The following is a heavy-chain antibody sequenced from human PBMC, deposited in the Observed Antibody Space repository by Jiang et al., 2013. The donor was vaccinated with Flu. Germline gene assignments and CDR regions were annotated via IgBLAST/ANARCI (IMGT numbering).Heavy chain of an antibody. J-gene: IGHJ4*02. Sequence: GFTFSSYAMHWVRQAPGKGLEWVAVISYDGSNKYYADSVKGRFTISRDNSKNTLYLQMNSLRAEDTAVYYCARDLYYYDTRGILDYWGQGTLVTVSS. D-gene: IGHD3-22*01. V-gene: IGHV3-30*04. CDR3: ARDLYYYDTRGILDY. CDR2: ISYDGSNK. CDR1: GFTFSSYA.